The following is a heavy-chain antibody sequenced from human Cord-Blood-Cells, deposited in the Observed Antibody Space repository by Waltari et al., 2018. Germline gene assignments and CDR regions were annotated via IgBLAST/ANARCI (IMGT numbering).Heavy chain of an antibody. V-gene: IGHV1-2*02. CDR3: ARSKGWFGELLYFDY. D-gene: IGHD3-10*01. J-gene: IGHJ4*02. Sequence: QVQLVQSGAEVKKPGASVTVSCKASGYPFNGYYMICVRQAPGQGLEWMGWINPNSGGTNYAQKFQGRVTMTRDTSISTAYMELSRLRSDDTAVYYCARSKGWFGELLYFDYWGQGTLVTVSS. CDR1: GYPFNGYY. CDR2: INPNSGGT.